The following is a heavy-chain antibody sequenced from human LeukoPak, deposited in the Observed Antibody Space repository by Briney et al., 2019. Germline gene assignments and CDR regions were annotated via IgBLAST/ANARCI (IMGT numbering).Heavy chain of an antibody. D-gene: IGHD4-17*01. V-gene: IGHV3-23*01. Sequence: GGSLRLSCAASGFTFSSYAMSWVRQAPGKGLEWVSFISGSGSPTYYADSVKGRFTISRDNPKNTLYLQLNSLRSEDTAVYYCAKEGSYGDFDYWGQGTLVTVSS. CDR2: ISGSGSPT. J-gene: IGHJ4*02. CDR1: GFTFSSYA. CDR3: AKEGSYGDFDY.